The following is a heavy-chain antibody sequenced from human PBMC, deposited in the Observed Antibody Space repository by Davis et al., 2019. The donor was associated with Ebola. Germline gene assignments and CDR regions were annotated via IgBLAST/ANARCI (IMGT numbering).Heavy chain of an antibody. CDR2: IYSSGST. D-gene: IGHD4-17*01. J-gene: IGHJ4*02. V-gene: IGHV4-59*10. CDR1: GGSFSGYY. Sequence: PSETLSLTCAVYGGSFSGYYWSWIRQPAGKGLEWIGRIYSSGSTNYNPSLKSRVTISVDTSKNQFSLKLSSVTAADTAVYYCARGQDYGDYRTRKTGIDYWGQGTLVTVSS. CDR3: ARGQDYGDYRTRKTGIDY.